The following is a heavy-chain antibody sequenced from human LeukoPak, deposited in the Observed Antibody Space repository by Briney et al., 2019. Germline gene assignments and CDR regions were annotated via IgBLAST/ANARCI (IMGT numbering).Heavy chain of an antibody. Sequence: PGGSLRLSCAASGFTFTSYAMCWVRQAPGKGLEWVSSISSSSSYIYYADSVKGRFTISRDNAKNSLYLQMNSLRAEDTAVYYCASGADFWSGPNWFDPWGQGTLVTVSS. V-gene: IGHV3-21*01. CDR2: ISSSSSYI. CDR3: ASGADFWSGPNWFDP. D-gene: IGHD3-3*01. J-gene: IGHJ5*02. CDR1: GFTFTSYA.